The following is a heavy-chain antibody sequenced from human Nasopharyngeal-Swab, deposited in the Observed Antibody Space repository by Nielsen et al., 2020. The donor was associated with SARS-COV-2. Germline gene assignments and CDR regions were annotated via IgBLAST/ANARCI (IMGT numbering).Heavy chain of an antibody. CDR1: GFTFSSYS. CDR3: ARSSPKTKGMHDY. Sequence: GGLRLSCAASGFTFSSYSMNWVRQAPGKGLEWVSSISSSSSYIYYADSVKGRFTISRDNAKNSLYLQMNSLRAEDTAVYYCARSSPKTKGMHDYWGQGTLVTVSS. CDR2: ISSSSSYI. V-gene: IGHV3-21*01. J-gene: IGHJ4*02. D-gene: IGHD1-7*01.